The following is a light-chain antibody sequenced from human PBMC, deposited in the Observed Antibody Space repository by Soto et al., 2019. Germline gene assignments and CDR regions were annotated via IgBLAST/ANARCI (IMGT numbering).Light chain of an antibody. Sequence: VPDRFSGSKSGTSASLAITGLQAEDEADYYCQSYDSTLSHAVFGGGTKLTVL. V-gene: IGLV1-40*01. J-gene: IGLJ7*01. CDR3: QSYDSTLSHAV.